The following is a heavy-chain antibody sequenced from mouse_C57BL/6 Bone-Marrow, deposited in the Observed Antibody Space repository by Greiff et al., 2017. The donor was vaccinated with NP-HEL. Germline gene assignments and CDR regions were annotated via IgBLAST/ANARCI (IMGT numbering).Heavy chain of an antibody. CDR3: ARYRGSGDAMDY. Sequence: QVQLKESGAELVKPGASVKISCKASGYAFSSYWMNWVKQRPGKGLEWIGQIYPGDGDTNYNGKFKGKATLTADKSSSTAYMQLSSLTSEDSAVYFCARYRGSGDAMDYWGQGTSVTVSS. J-gene: IGHJ4*01. D-gene: IGHD1-1*01. CDR2: IYPGDGDT. CDR1: GYAFSSYW. V-gene: IGHV1-80*01.